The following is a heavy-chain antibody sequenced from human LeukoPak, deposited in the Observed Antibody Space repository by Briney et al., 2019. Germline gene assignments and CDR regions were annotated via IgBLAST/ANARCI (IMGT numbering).Heavy chain of an antibody. CDR2: IIPIFGTA. J-gene: IGHJ4*02. V-gene: IGHV1-69*06. Sequence: SVKVSCKASGGTFSSYAISWVRQAPGQGLEWMGGIIPIFGTANYARKFQGRVTITADKSTSTAYMELSSLRSEDTAVYYCARVSIAAAGAMGYYFDYWGQGTLVTVSS. D-gene: IGHD6-13*01. CDR3: ARVSIAAAGAMGYYFDY. CDR1: GGTFSSYA.